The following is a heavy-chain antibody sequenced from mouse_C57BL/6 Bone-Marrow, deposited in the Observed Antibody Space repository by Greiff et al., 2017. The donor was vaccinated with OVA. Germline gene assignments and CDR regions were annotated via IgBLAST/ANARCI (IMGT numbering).Heavy chain of an antibody. CDR3: ASVIYYGNYGFAY. V-gene: IGHV2-6*01. Sequence: VQRVESGPGLVAPSQSLSITCTVSGFSLTSYGVDWVRQSPGKGLEWLGVIWGVGSTNYNSALKSRLSISKDNSKSQVFLKMNSLQTDDTAMYYCASVIYYGNYGFAYWGQGTLATVSA. CDR2: IWGVGST. J-gene: IGHJ3*01. CDR1: GFSLTSYG. D-gene: IGHD2-1*01.